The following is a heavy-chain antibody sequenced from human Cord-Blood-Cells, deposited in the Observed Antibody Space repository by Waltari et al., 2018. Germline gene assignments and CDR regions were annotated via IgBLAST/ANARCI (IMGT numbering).Heavy chain of an antibody. CDR1: GYHCTSYD. Sequence: QVQLVQSGAEVKKPGASVKVACKASGYHCTSYDNNWVRQPTGQGLEWMGWMNPNSGNTGYAQKFQGRVTITRNTSISTAYMELSSLRSEDTAVYYCARGRGEPPEDAFDIWGQGTMVTVSS. J-gene: IGHJ3*02. V-gene: IGHV1-8*03. CDR2: MNPNSGNT. CDR3: ARGRGEPPEDAFDI. D-gene: IGHD3-10*01.